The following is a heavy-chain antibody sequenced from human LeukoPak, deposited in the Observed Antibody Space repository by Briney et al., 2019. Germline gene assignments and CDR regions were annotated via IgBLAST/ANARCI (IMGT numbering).Heavy chain of an antibody. V-gene: IGHV1-69*13. CDR1: GYTFTSYA. D-gene: IGHD2-15*01. Sequence: SVKVSCKASGYTFTSYAISWVRQAPGQGLEWMGGIIPIFGTANYAQKFQGRVTITADESTSTAYMELSSLRSEDTAVYYCARGSALLALSFDYWGQGTLVTVSS. CDR2: IIPIFGTA. J-gene: IGHJ4*02. CDR3: ARGSALLALSFDY.